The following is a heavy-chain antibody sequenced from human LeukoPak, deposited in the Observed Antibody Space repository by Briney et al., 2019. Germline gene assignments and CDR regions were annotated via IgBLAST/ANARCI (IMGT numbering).Heavy chain of an antibody. Sequence: ASVKVSCKASGYIFNSYGISWVRQAPGQGLEWMGWISTYNGHTNYAQKLQGRVTITTDTSTSTVYMELRSLRSDDTAVYYCARDYYGSGSYYFPHYYYYYMDVWGKGTTVTISS. J-gene: IGHJ6*03. D-gene: IGHD3-10*01. CDR2: ISTYNGHT. V-gene: IGHV1-18*01. CDR3: ARDYYGSGSYYFPHYYYYYMDV. CDR1: GYIFNSYG.